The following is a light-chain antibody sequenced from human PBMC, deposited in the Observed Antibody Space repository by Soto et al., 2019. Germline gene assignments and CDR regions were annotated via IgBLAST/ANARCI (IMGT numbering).Light chain of an antibody. CDR3: KKYNDNWP. V-gene: IGKV1-5*03. CDR2: KAS. J-gene: IGKJ1*01. CDR1: QSISSW. Sequence: DIQMTQSPSTLSASVGDRVTITCRASQSISSWLAWYQQKPGTAPKLLIYKASTLQSGVPSRFSGSGSGTEFTLTISSLQPDNSETYYCKKYNDNWPLGQGTKVDIK.